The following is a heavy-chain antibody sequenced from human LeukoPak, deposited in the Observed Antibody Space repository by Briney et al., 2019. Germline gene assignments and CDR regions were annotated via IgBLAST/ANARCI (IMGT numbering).Heavy chain of an antibody. Sequence: SETLSLTCTVSGGSISSYYWSWIRQPPGKGLEWIGYIYYSGTTNYNPSLKSRVTISVDTSKNQFSLKLSSVTAADTAVYYCARDMMAYGGNSVIDAFDIWGQGTMVTASS. CDR3: ARDMMAYGGNSVIDAFDI. V-gene: IGHV4-59*01. CDR2: IYYSGTT. CDR1: GGSISSYY. J-gene: IGHJ3*02. D-gene: IGHD4-23*01.